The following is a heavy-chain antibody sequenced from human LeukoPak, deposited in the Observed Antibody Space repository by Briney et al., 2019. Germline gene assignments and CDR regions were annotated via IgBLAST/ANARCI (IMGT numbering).Heavy chain of an antibody. CDR1: GFSFSTYT. V-gene: IGHV3-21*01. Sequence: GGSLRLSCAASGFSFSTYTMNWVRQAPGKGLEWVSSISSSSYMYYADSVKGRFTISRDDAKNSLYLQMNSLRAEDTAVYYCARAISDYDASDIWGQGTMVAVSS. CDR3: ARAISDYDASDI. D-gene: IGHD4-17*01. CDR2: ISSSSYM. J-gene: IGHJ3*02.